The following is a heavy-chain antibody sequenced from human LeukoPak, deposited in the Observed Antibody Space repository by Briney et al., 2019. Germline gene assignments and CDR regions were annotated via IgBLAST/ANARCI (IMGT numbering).Heavy chain of an antibody. D-gene: IGHD3-10*01. Sequence: SETLSLTCAVSGGSISSGDYSWSWIRQPPGKGLEWIGYIYHSGRTYYNPSLKSRVTISIDRSKNQFSLKLSSVTAADTAVYYCARDLLWFGEAYFDCWDQGTLVTVSS. J-gene: IGHJ4*02. CDR2: IYHSGRT. CDR1: GGSISSGDYS. V-gene: IGHV4-30-2*01. CDR3: ARDLLWFGEAYFDC.